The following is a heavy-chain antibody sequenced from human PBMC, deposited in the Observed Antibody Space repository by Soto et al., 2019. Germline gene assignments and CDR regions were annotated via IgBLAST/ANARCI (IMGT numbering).Heavy chain of an antibody. Sequence: PSETLSLTCTVSGGSVSSGSYYWSWIRQPPGKGLEWIGYIYYSGSTNYNPSLKSRVTISVDTSKNQFSLKLSSVTAADTAVYYCARGVYSSSSPKFDPWGQGTLVTSPQ. J-gene: IGHJ5*02. V-gene: IGHV4-61*01. D-gene: IGHD6-6*01. CDR2: IYYSGST. CDR3: ARGVYSSSSPKFDP. CDR1: GGSVSSGSYY.